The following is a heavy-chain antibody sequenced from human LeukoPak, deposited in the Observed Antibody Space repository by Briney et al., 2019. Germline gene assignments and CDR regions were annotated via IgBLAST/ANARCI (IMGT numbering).Heavy chain of an antibody. CDR2: ISGSGGST. V-gene: IGHV3-23*01. Sequence: GGSLRLSCAASGFTFSSYGMSWVRQAPGKGLEWVSAISGSGGSTCYADSVKGRFTISRDNSKNTLYLQMNSLRAEDTAVYYCAKVTAVAARGGLDYWGQGTLVTVSS. D-gene: IGHD6-19*01. J-gene: IGHJ4*02. CDR3: AKVTAVAARGGLDY. CDR1: GFTFSSYG.